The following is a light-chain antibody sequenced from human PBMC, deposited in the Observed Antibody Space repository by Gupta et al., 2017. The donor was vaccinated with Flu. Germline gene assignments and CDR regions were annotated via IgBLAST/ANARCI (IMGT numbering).Light chain of an antibody. CDR2: EGS. CDR1: QSLVYKNGITS. Sequence: VVMTHSPLSLPVTLGQPASISCSSSQSLVYKNGITSLNWFQPRPGQSHRRLIYEGSTRDMGVTDRFSGCGAVSDFTLKSMRAEAEDVGVYYAMRGTHPWTFGQGTMLEI. J-gene: IGKJ2*02. CDR3: MRGTHPWT. V-gene: IGKV2-30*01.